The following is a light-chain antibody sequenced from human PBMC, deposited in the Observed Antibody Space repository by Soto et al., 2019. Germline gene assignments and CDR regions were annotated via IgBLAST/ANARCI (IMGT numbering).Light chain of an antibody. J-gene: IGLJ2*01. CDR1: SSNIGAHYD. CDR3: AAWDDSLSGRV. V-gene: IGLV1-47*02. Sequence: QSVLTQPPSVSGAPGQRVTISCTGSSSNIGAHYDVYWYQQLPGTAPKVLIYRNDQRPSGVPDRFSGSKSGTSASLAISDLQCEDEADYYCAAWDDSLSGRVFGGGTKVTVL. CDR2: RND.